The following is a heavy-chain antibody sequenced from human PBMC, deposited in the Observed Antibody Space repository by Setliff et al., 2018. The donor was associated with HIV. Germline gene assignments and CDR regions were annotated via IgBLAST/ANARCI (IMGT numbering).Heavy chain of an antibody. D-gene: IGHD3-22*01. V-gene: IGHV4-38-2*01. Sequence: KPSETLSLTCAVSGYSISTAYYWAWIRQSPGKGLEWIGGFHHSGSAHYNPSLKSRVTISGQTSKNQFSLTLTSVTAADTAIYYFARQGAGYYYDSSDYYTGNGFDMWGQGTMVTVSS. J-gene: IGHJ3*02. CDR2: FHHSGSA. CDR3: ARQGAGYYYDSSDYYTGNGFDM. CDR1: GYSISTAYY.